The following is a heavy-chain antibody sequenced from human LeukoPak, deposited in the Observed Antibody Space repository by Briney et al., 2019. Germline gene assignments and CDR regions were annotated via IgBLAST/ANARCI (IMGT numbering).Heavy chain of an antibody. J-gene: IGHJ4*02. V-gene: IGHV1-18*01. CDR1: GYKLNSYG. CDR2: IGPFNDHT. D-gene: IGHD3-9*01. Sequence: ASVKVSCKASGYKLNSYGISWVRQAPGQGLQWMGWIGPFNDHTNYAQNFQGRATVTADTSTSTAYMELKSLTSHDTAIYYCARAIGYDRLTAFDSWGQGTLVTVSS. CDR3: ARAIGYDRLTAFDS.